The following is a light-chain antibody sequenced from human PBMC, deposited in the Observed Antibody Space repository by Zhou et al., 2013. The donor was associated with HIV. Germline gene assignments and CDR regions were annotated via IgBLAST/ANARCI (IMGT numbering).Light chain of an antibody. CDR3: QQYGSSPYT. J-gene: IGKJ2*01. Sequence: EIVLTQSPGTLSLSPGERATLSCRASQYMDVNYLAWYQQRPGQAPRLLIYGASSRATGIPDRFSGSGSGTDFTLTISRLEPEDFAVYYCQQYGSSPYTFGQGTKLEI. CDR1: QYMDVNY. CDR2: GAS. V-gene: IGKV3-20*01.